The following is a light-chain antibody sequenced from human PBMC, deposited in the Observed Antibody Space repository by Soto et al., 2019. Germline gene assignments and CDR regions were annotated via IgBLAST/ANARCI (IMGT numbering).Light chain of an antibody. CDR1: QSISSY. CDR2: AAS. Sequence: DIQMTQSPSSLSASVGDRVTITCRASQSISSYLNWYQQKPGKAPKLLIYAASSLQSGVPSRFSGSGSGTDFTLTISSLQPEDFATYYCQQSCSTPRTFGQVTKVEIK. CDR3: QQSCSTPRT. J-gene: IGKJ1*01. V-gene: IGKV1-39*01.